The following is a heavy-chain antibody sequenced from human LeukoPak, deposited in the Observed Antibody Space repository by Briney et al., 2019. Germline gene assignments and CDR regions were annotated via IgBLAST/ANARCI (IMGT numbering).Heavy chain of an antibody. V-gene: IGHV4-39*07. CDR1: GGSISSSSYY. J-gene: IGHJ6*03. D-gene: IGHD2-15*01. CDR2: IYYSGST. Sequence: PSETLSLTCTVSGGSISSSSYYWGWIRQPPGKGLEWIGSIYYSGSTYYNPSLKSRVTISVDTSKNQFSLKLSSVTAADTAVYYCAREGPDCSGGSCYYMDVWGKGTTVTVSS. CDR3: AREGPDCSGGSCYYMDV.